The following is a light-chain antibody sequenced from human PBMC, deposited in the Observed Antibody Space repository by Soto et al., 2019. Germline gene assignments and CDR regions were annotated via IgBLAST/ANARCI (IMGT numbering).Light chain of an antibody. CDR3: QSYHSGNVV. CDR2: EDN. CDR1: SGGIASNY. Sequence: NFMLTQPHSVSESPGKTVTISCTRSSGGIASNYVQWYQQRPGSAPTPVIYEDNERPSGVPDRFSGSIDSFSNSASLTISGLKTDDEADYYCQSYHSGNVVFGGGTKLTVL. J-gene: IGLJ2*01. V-gene: IGLV6-57*04.